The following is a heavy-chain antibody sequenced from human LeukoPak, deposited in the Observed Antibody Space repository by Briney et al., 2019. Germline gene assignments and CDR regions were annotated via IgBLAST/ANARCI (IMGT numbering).Heavy chain of an antibody. CDR1: GFTFINYA. Sequence: PGGSLRLSCAASGFTFINYAMSWVRQAPGKGLEWVSGISGSGDSTYYGDSVKGRFTISRDNSKNTLYLQMNNLRAEGTAVYYCAKSSHAFGAFDIWGQGTMVTVSS. CDR2: ISGSGDST. CDR3: AKSSHAFGAFDI. V-gene: IGHV3-23*01. J-gene: IGHJ3*02. D-gene: IGHD3-16*01.